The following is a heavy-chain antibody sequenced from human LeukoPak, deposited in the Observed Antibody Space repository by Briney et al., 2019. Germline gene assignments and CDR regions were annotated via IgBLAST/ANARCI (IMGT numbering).Heavy chain of an antibody. V-gene: IGHV3-23*01. CDR1: GFTFSSYA. J-gene: IGHJ3*02. CDR3: ANGEVRGVPDDAFDI. CDR2: ISGNGDYT. D-gene: IGHD3-10*01. Sequence: GGSLRLSCAASGFTFSSYAMSWVRQAPGKGLEWVSAISGNGDYTYYADSVKGRFTISRDNSKNTLYLQMNSLRAEDTAAYYCANGEVRGVPDDAFDIWGQGTMVTVSS.